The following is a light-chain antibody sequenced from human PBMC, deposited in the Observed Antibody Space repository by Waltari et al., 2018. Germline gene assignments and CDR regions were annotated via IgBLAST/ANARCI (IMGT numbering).Light chain of an antibody. Sequence: QSALTQPASVSGSPGQSITISCTGTSSDIGRYNYVSWYQHHPDKAPKLMIFDVNNRPSGVSDRFPGSKSGNTASLTISGLQAEDEAEYYCSSYTTTSTLLVVFGGGTKLTVL. CDR1: SSDIGRYNY. CDR2: DVN. J-gene: IGLJ2*01. V-gene: IGLV2-14*03. CDR3: SSYTTTSTLLVV.